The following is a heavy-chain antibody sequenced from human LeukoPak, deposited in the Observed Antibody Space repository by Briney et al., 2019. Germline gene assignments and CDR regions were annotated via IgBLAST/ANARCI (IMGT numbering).Heavy chain of an antibody. V-gene: IGHV3-48*01. J-gene: IGHJ4*02. CDR1: GFSFTSYS. D-gene: IGHD3-3*01. Sequence: GGSLRLSCVASGFSFTSYSMTWVRQAPGKGLEWVSYISSSSGRTTYYAESVKGRFTISRDTAKSSVHLQMNSLRVEDTAIYFCAKDRSPALEWLRYTGSFDNWGQGTLVTVSS. CDR2: ISSSSGRTT. CDR3: AKDRSPALEWLRYTGSFDN.